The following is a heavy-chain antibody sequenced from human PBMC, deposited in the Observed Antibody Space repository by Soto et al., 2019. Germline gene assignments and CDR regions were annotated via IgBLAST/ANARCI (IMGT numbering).Heavy chain of an antibody. CDR3: AHIVVAGLGYCFDY. J-gene: IGHJ4*02. D-gene: IGHD6-19*01. Sequence: QITLKESGPTLVKPTQTLTLICTFSGFSLSSTRMAVGWIRQPPGKALEWLALIYWDDDKRYSPFLKSRLTITKDTSKNQVVLTMSNMDPVDTARYYCAHIVVAGLGYCFDYWGQGTLVTVSS. V-gene: IGHV2-5*02. CDR2: IYWDDDK. CDR1: GFSLSSTRMA.